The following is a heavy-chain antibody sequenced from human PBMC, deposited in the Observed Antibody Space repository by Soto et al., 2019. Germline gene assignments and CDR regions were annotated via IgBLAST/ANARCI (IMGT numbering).Heavy chain of an antibody. V-gene: IGHV3-23*01. D-gene: IGHD5-12*01. Sequence: EVQVSESGGGLVRPGGSLRLSCAASGFIFTNYAMNWVRQAPGKGLEWVSVIGGRGNSAYYADSVQGRFTISRDNSKNTLSLQMSSLTDDDTAIYYCVREGRGSFDFWGRGTMVTVSS. J-gene: IGHJ3*01. CDR1: GFIFTNYA. CDR3: VREGRGSFDF. CDR2: IGGRGNSA.